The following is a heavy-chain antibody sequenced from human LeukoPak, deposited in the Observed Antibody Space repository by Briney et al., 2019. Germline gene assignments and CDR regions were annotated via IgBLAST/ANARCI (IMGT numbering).Heavy chain of an antibody. CDR1: GYTFTGYY. D-gene: IGHD3-3*01. V-gene: IGHV1-2*02. CDR3: ARAADFGVVIIPDYYYYYMDV. Sequence: ASVKVSCKASGYTFTGYYMHWVRQAPGQGLEWMGWINPNSGGTNYAQKFQGRVTMTRDTSIRTAYMELSRLRSDDTAVYYCARAADFGVVIIPDYYYYYMDVWGKGTTVTVSS. CDR2: INPNSGGT. J-gene: IGHJ6*03.